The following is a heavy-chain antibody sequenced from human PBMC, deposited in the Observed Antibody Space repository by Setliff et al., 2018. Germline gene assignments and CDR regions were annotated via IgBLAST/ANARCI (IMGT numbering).Heavy chain of an antibody. J-gene: IGHJ6*03. CDR1: GDSISSRRNY. V-gene: IGHV4-61*09. CDR2: IYTSWST. CDR3: ARMSGFQYIDV. D-gene: IGHD3-3*01. Sequence: SETLSLTCTVSGDSISSRRNYWGWFRQPAGKELEWIGQIYTSWSTNYNPSLKSRVTISLDTPKNQFSLSLTSVTAEDTAVYYCARMSGFQYIDVWDKGTTVTVSS.